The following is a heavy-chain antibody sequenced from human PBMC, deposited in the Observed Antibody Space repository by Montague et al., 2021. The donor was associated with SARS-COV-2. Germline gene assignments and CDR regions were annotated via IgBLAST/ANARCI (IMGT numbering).Heavy chain of an antibody. CDR2: IYYSGST. CDR1: GGSISSSSYY. CDR3: ASESVGRKWLRSVYYYYGMDV. V-gene: IGHV4-39*01. D-gene: IGHD5-12*01. J-gene: IGHJ6*02. Sequence: SETLSLTCTVSGGSISSSSYYWGWIRQPPGKGLEWIGSIYYSGSTYYNPSLKSRVTISVDTSKNQFSLKLSSVTAAETAVYYCASESVGRKWLRSVYYYYGMDVWGQGTTVTVSS.